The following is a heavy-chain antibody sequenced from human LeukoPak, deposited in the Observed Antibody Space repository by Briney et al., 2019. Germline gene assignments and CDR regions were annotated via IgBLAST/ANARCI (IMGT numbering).Heavy chain of an antibody. D-gene: IGHD3-3*01. CDR2: ISGSGDST. Sequence: GGSLRLSCAASGFTFSSYAMSWVRQAPGKELEWVSAISGSGDSTYYADSVKGRFTISRDNSKNTLYLQMNSLRAEDTAVYYCARTSYDFWSGYSQQFDYWGQGTLVTVSS. CDR1: GFTFSSYA. V-gene: IGHV3-23*01. CDR3: ARTSYDFWSGYSQQFDY. J-gene: IGHJ4*02.